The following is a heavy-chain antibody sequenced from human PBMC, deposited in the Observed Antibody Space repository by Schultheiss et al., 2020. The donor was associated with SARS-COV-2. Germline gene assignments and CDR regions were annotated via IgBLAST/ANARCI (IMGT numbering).Heavy chain of an antibody. CDR3: ARGGTRHYYYYGMDV. V-gene: IGHV1-8*01. CDR2: MNPNSGNT. CDR1: GYTFTSYD. Sequence: ASVKVSCKASGYTFTSYDINWVRQATGQGLEWMGWMNPNSGNTGYAQKFQGRVTMTRDTSISTAYMELSRLRSDDTAVYYCARGGTRHYYYYGMDVWGQGTTVTVSS. D-gene: IGHD1/OR15-1a*01. J-gene: IGHJ6*02.